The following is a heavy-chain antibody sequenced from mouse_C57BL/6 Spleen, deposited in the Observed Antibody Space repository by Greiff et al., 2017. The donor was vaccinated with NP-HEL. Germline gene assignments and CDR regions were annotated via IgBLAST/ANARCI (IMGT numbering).Heavy chain of an antibody. CDR1: GYSITSGYY. Sequence: EVQLQQSGPGLVKPSQSLSLTCSVTGYSITSGYYWNWIRPSPGNKLEWMGYISYDGSNNYNPTLKNRITITRDTSKNQFFLKLNSVTTEDTATYYCARGGPAWFAYWGQGTLVTVSA. D-gene: IGHD3-3*01. CDR3: ARGGPAWFAY. J-gene: IGHJ3*01. CDR2: ISYDGSN. V-gene: IGHV3-6*01.